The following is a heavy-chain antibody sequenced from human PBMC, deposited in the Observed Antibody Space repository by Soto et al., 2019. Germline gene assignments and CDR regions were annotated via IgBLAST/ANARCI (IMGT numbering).Heavy chain of an antibody. Sequence: SETLSLTCTVSGGSIDTTGYYWGWIRQPPGKGLEWIGTIYYTGSTYYNPSLKSRVTISVDTSKNQFSLKLSSVTAADTAVYYCARRGGSYAHFAYWGQGTLVTVSS. D-gene: IGHD3-16*01. CDR3: ARRGGSYAHFAY. J-gene: IGHJ4*02. V-gene: IGHV4-39*01. CDR1: GGSIDTTGYY. CDR2: IYYTGST.